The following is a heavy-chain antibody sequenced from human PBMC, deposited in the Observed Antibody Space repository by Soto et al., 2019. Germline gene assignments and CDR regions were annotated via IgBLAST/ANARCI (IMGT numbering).Heavy chain of an antibody. D-gene: IGHD6-19*01. CDR1: GYTFTSYY. J-gene: IGHJ4*02. CDR3: AKDLAVAGRDQREY. V-gene: IGHV1-46*01. CDR2: INPSGGST. Sequence: GASVKVSCKASGYTFTSYYMHWVRQAPGQGLEWMGIINPSGGSTSYAQKFQGRVTMTRDTSTSTVYMELNSLRAEDTAVYYCAKDLAVAGRDQREYWGQGTLVTVSS.